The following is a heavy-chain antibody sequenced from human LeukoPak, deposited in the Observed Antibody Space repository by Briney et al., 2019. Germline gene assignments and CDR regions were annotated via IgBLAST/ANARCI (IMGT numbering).Heavy chain of an antibody. D-gene: IGHD3-22*01. V-gene: IGHV3-30-3*01. CDR2: ISYDGSNK. J-gene: IGHJ4*02. Sequence: PGVSLRLSCAASGFTFSSYAMHWVRQAPGKGLEWVAVISYDGSNKYYADSVKGRFTISRDNSKNTLYLQMNSLRAEDTAVYYCARAIVVVDNFDYWGQGTLVTVSS. CDR3: ARAIVVVDNFDY. CDR1: GFTFSSYA.